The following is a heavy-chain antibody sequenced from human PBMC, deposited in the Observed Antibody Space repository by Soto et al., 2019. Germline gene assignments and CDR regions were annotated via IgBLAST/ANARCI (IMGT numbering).Heavy chain of an antibody. V-gene: IGHV3-9*01. J-gene: IGHJ4*02. CDR3: VKDEGYGGYNYFDY. CDR1: RFTFEDYA. CDR2: ISWTIGNT. Sequence: PGGSLRLSCAASRFTFEDYAIRWVRQAPGKGLEWVSRISWTIGNTGYADSVKGRFTISSDNGKSTLYLQMNNLRPEDTAFYYCVKDEGYGGYNYFDYLGQGNLVTVSS. D-gene: IGHD5-12*01.